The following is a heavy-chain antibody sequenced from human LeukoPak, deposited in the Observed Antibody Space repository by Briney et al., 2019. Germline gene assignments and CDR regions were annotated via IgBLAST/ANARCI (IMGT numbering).Heavy chain of an antibody. CDR2: ISYDGSNK. J-gene: IGHJ6*02. D-gene: IGHD3-9*01. CDR3: ARDQHYDILTGPPRRYYYYGMDV. CDR1: GFTFSSYA. Sequence: GRSLRLSCAASGFTFSSYAMHWVRQAPGKGLEWVAVISYDGSNKYYADSVKGRFTISRDNSKNTLYLQMNSLRAEDTAVYYCARDQHYDILTGPPRRYYYYGMDVWGQGTTVTVSS. V-gene: IGHV3-30-3*01.